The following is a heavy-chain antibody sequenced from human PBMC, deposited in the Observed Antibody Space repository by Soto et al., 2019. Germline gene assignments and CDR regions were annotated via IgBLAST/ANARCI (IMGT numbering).Heavy chain of an antibody. CDR1: GYSFTIYW. J-gene: IGHJ4*02. CDR2: IYPGDSDT. D-gene: IGHD6-13*01. V-gene: IGHV5-51*01. Sequence: GDSLKISCKGSGYSFTIYWIGWVRQMPGKGLEWMGIIYPGDSDTRYSPSFQGQVTISADKSISTAYLQWSSLKTSDTAMYYCARGLTAARFDYWGQGTLVTVSS. CDR3: ARGLTAARFDY.